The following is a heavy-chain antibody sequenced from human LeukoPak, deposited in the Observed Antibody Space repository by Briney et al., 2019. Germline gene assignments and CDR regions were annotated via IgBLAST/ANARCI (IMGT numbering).Heavy chain of an antibody. CDR2: INPNSGGP. V-gene: IGHV1-2*02. D-gene: IGHD3-10*01. J-gene: IGHJ5*02. Sequence: ASVKVSCKASGYTLTGYYMHWVRQAAGQGLAWMGWINPNSGGPNYAQKFQGKDTMTRDTAISTAYMELSRLRSDDTGGYYCAREYYYGTGSRDNWFDPWGQGTLVTVSS. CDR1: GYTLTGYY. CDR3: AREYYYGTGSRDNWFDP.